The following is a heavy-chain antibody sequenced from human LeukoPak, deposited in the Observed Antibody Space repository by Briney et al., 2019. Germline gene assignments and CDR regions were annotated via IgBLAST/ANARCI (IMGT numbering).Heavy chain of an antibody. V-gene: IGHV3-21*01. CDR2: ISSSSSYI. J-gene: IGHJ6*03. Sequence: GGSLRLSCAASGFTFSSYSMNWVRQAPGKGLEWVSSISSSSSYIYYADSVKGRFTISRDNAKNSLYLQMNSLRAEDTAVYYCARSSGSYYEYYYYYYMDVWGKGTTVTISS. D-gene: IGHD1-26*01. CDR3: ARSSGSYYEYYYYYYMDV. CDR1: GFTFSSYS.